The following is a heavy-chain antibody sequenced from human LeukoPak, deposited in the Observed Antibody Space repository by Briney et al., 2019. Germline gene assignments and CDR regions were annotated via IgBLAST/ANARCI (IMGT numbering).Heavy chain of an antibody. V-gene: IGHV1-8*01. CDR2: MNPNSGNT. CDR3: ARELGAAAGTTWFDP. J-gene: IGHJ5*02. D-gene: IGHD6-13*01. CDR1: GYTFTSYD. Sequence: VASVKVSCKASGYTFTSYDINWVRQATGQGLEWMGWMNPNSGNTGYAQKFQGRVTMTRNTSISTAYMELSSLRSEDTAVYYCARELGAAAGTTWFDPWGQGTLVTVSS.